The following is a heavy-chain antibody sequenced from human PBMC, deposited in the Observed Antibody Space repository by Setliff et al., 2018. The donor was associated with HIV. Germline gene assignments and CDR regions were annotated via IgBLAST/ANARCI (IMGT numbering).Heavy chain of an antibody. CDR2: IYPGDSDI. CDR1: RYSFTNYW. J-gene: IGHJ1*01. V-gene: IGHV5-51*01. Sequence: GESPKISCKGSRYSFTNYWIAWVRQMPGKGLDWMGIIYPGDSDIRYSPSFQGQVTISADKSISTAYLHWSSLKASDTAMYYCATSDYGGNSGHFQHWGQGTLVTVSS. CDR3: ATSDYGGNSGHFQH. D-gene: IGHD4-17*01.